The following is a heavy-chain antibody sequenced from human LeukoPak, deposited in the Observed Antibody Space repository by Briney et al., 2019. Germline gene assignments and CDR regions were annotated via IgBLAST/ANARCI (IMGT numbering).Heavy chain of an antibody. CDR3: ARQGTYYDFWSGYYEDY. CDR2: ISTDGYTT. J-gene: IGHJ4*02. CDR1: GLAFSAYK. V-gene: IGHV3-74*01. Sequence: GGSLRLSCAASGLAFSAYKMHWVRQAPRKGLVWVSRISTDGYTTDYADFVQGRFTASRDNTKNTWSLEMNSLRAEDTAVYYCARQGTYYDFWSGYYEDYWGQGTLVTVSS. D-gene: IGHD3-3*01.